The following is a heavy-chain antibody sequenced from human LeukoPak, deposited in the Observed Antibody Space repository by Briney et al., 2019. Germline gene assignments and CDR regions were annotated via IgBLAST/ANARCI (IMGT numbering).Heavy chain of an antibody. CDR3: AREELGSSLGFDP. CDR2: ISFDGSNK. D-gene: IGHD3-16*01. J-gene: IGHJ5*02. CDR1: GFTFSTYV. Sequence: GGSLRLSCAASGFTFSTYVIHWVRQPPGKGLEWVAVISFDGSNKYYADSVKGRFTISRDNSKNTLYLQMNSLRAEDTAVYYCAREELGSSLGFDPWGQGTLVTVSS. V-gene: IGHV3-30-3*01.